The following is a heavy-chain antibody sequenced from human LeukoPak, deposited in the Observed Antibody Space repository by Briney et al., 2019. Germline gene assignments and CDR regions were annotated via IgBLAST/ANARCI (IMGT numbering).Heavy chain of an antibody. CDR1: GGSISRGGYY. D-gene: IGHD3-16*01. CDR3: ARDFMS. J-gene: IGHJ4*02. V-gene: IGHV4-31*03. CDR2: IDYSGST. Sequence: SQTLSLTCTVSGGSISRGGYYWSWIRQHPGKGLEWIGYIDYSGSTYYNPALERRVTTSVDTSKNQFSLKLSPVTAADTAVYYCARDFMSWGQGTLITASS.